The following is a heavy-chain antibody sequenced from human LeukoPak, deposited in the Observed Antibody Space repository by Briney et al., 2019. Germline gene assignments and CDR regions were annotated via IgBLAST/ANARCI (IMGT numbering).Heavy chain of an antibody. V-gene: IGHV4-39*07. CDR1: GDSITSSSYY. CDR3: ARAPFYGDYPDYYYYYMDV. CDR2: IYYSGST. D-gene: IGHD4-17*01. J-gene: IGHJ6*03. Sequence: SETLSLTCTVSGDSITSSSYYWGWIRQPPGKGLEWIGSIYYSGSTYYTPSLKSRVIISVDTSKNQFSLKLSSVTAADTAVYYCARAPFYGDYPDYYYYYMDVWGKGTTVTISS.